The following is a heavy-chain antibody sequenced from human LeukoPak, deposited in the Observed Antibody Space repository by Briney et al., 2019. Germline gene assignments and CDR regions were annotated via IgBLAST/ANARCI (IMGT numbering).Heavy chain of an antibody. Sequence: ASVKVSCKASGYTFTSNRIHWVRQAPGQGLEWMGVVNPSGDSTSYAQNFQGRITMTRDTSTSTVYMELSSLRSEDTAVYYCARWGGSANYFDYWGQGTLVTVSS. CDR3: ARWGGSANYFDY. J-gene: IGHJ4*02. CDR1: GYTFTSNR. D-gene: IGHD3-10*01. V-gene: IGHV1-46*01. CDR2: VNPSGDST.